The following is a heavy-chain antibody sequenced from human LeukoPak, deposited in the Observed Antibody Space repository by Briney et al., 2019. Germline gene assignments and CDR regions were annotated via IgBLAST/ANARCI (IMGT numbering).Heavy chain of an antibody. CDR1: GGSISGYY. CDR3: ARLHSSRAEEFDP. CDR2: IYYTGIT. J-gene: IGHJ5*02. Sequence: PSGTLSLTCTVSGGSISGYYWSWIRQSPGKGLEWIGYIYYTGITAYNPSLGSRVTISVDRSNNQFSLRLTSVPAADTAVYYWARLHSSRAEEFDPWGQGTLVTVSS. V-gene: IGHV4-59*01.